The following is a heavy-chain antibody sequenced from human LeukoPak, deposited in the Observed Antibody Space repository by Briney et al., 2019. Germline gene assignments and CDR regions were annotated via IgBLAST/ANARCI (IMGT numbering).Heavy chain of an antibody. CDR1: GNYW. V-gene: IGHV3-74*01. J-gene: IGHJ4*02. Sequence: GGSLRLSCAASGNYWMHWVRQAPGKGLVRVSHINSDGSWTSYADSVKGRFTISKDNAKNTVYLQMNSLRAEDTAVYYCAKDSGWFRFDYWGQGTLVTVSS. CDR3: AKDSGWFRFDY. CDR2: INSDGSWT. D-gene: IGHD6-13*01.